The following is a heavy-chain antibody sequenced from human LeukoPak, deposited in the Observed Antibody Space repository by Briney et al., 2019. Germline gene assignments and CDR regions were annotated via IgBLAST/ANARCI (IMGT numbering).Heavy chain of an antibody. CDR2: ISHSGST. Sequence: SETLSLTCTVSGGSIRGYFWSWIRQPPGKGLEWIGYISHSGSTYYNSSLKSRVTISLGTSNNQFSLRLTSVTAADTAVYYCARDLPPVNWGQGTLVTVSS. CDR1: GGSIRGYF. J-gene: IGHJ4*02. V-gene: IGHV4-59*01. CDR3: ARDLPPVN.